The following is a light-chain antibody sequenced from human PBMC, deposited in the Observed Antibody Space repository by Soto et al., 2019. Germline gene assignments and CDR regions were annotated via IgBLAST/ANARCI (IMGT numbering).Light chain of an antibody. CDR2: TGS. CDR3: QQAASFTIT. CDR1: QGIKNW. V-gene: IGKV1-12*01. J-gene: IGKJ5*01. Sequence: DIQMTQSPSYVSASVGDRVTITFRASQGIKNWLAWYQQTXGKAPNXXIYTGSSLQSGVPSRFSGSGAGTECTLTINSLQPEDFATDYCQQAASFTITFGQGTRLEIK.